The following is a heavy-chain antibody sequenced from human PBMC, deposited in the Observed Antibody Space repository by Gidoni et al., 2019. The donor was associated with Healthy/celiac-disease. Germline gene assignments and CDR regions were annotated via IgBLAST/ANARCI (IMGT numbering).Heavy chain of an antibody. CDR1: GFTLSSYA. Sequence: EVQLLESGGGLVQPGGSLRRSCAASGFTLSSYAMSWVRQAPGKGLEWVSAISGSGGSTYYADSVKGRFTISRDNSKNTLYLQMNSLRAEDTAVYYCAKDLHNTMIVVVTPLWGQGTLVTVSS. CDR3: AKDLHNTMIVVVTPL. V-gene: IGHV3-23*01. J-gene: IGHJ4*02. CDR2: ISGSGGST. D-gene: IGHD3-22*01.